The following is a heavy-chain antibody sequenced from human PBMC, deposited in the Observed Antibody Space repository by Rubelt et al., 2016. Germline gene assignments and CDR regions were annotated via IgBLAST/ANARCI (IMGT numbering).Heavy chain of an antibody. CDR2: ISFDGNDK. D-gene: IGHD5-12*01. CDR1: SSYG. Sequence: SSYGMHWVRQAPGKGLEWVAVISFDGNDKYYADSVKGRFSISRDNSKNTVSLQMNSLRPDDTAIYYCARSDSGSGHDYWGQGALVTVSS. J-gene: IGHJ4*02. CDR3: ARSDSGSGHDY. V-gene: IGHV3-30*19.